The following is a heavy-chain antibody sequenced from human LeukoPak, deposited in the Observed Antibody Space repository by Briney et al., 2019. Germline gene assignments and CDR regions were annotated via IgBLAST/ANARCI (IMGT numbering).Heavy chain of an antibody. Sequence: PGGSLRLSCEGSGFDFDNYAMHWVRQAPGKGLEWVAGISWNSGSMGLADSVKGRFTISRDNAKKSLYLQMNSLTIEDTASYYCTKDSRWLQLYIRGCYFDHWGLGTLVSVAA. CDR2: ISWNSGSM. D-gene: IGHD5-24*01. J-gene: IGHJ4*02. CDR1: GFDFDNYA. CDR3: TKDSRWLQLYIRGCYFDH. V-gene: IGHV3-9*01.